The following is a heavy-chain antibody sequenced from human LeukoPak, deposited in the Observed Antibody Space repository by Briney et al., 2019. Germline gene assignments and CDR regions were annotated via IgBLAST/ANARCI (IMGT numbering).Heavy chain of an antibody. CDR1: GYTFTSYA. CDR3: ARSQDCSTTSCYLLADYYFDY. J-gene: IGHJ4*02. V-gene: IGHV1-3*01. CDR2: INAGNGNT. Sequence: ASVKVSCKASGYTFTSYAMHWVRQAPGQRLEWMGWINAGNGNTKYSQKFQGRVTITRDTSASTAYMELSSLRSEDTAVYYCARSQDCSTTSCYLLADYYFDYWGQGTLVTVSS. D-gene: IGHD2-2*01.